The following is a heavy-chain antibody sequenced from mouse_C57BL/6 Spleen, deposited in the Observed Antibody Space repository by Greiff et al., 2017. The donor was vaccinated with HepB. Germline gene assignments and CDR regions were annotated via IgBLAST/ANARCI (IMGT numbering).Heavy chain of an antibody. CDR3: ARSNGDYYGSSYVYVDH. CDR1: GYTFTSYW. J-gene: IGHJ2*01. CDR2: IDPSDSYT. D-gene: IGHD1-1*01. V-gene: IGHV1-50*01. Sequence: VQLQQSGAELVKPGASVKLSCKASGYTFTSYWMQWVNQRPGQGLEWIGEIDPSDSYTNYNQKFKGKATLTVDTSSSTAYMQLSSLTSEDSAVYYCARSNGDYYGSSYVYVDHWGQGTTLTVSS.